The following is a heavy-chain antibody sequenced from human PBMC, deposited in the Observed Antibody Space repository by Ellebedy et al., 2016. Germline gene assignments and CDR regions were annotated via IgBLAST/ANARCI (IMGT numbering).Heavy chain of an antibody. Sequence: SETLSLXXTVSGGSISSSNYYWGWIRQPPGKGLEWIGSLYYSGSTYYSPSLKSRVTISVDTSKNQFSLKLSSVTAADTAVYYCARRLSIGISGLGWFDPWGQGTLVTVSS. V-gene: IGHV4-39*01. J-gene: IGHJ5*02. CDR2: LYYSGST. D-gene: IGHD1-14*01. CDR3: ARRLSIGISGLGWFDP. CDR1: GGSISSSNYY.